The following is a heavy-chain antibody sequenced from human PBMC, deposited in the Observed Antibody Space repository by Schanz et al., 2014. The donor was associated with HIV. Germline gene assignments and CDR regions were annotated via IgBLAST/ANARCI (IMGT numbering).Heavy chain of an antibody. Sequence: QVPLQQWGAGLLKPSETLSLTCAVYVESFTDYYWTWIRQPPGKGLEWIGEINHSGRTNYSPSLKSRVAILVDTSKKQFSLNLTSVTAADTAVYFCARVRSGSTAGYFDLWGRGTRVTVSS. CDR3: ARVRSGSTAGYFDL. D-gene: IGHD1-26*01. J-gene: IGHJ2*01. CDR2: INHSGRT. CDR1: VESFTDYY. V-gene: IGHV4-34*02.